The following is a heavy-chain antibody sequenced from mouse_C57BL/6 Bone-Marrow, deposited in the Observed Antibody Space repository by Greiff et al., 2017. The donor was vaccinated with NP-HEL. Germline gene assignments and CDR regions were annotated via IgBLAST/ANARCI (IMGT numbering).Heavy chain of an antibody. CDR3: AREDDGSSNWYFDV. CDR1: GFTFSSYA. V-gene: IGHV5-4*01. D-gene: IGHD1-1*01. Sequence: EVKLMESGGGLVKPGGSLKLSCAASGFTFSSYAMSWVRQTPEKRLEWVATISDGGSYTYYPDNVKGRFTISRDNAKNNLYLQMSHLKSEDTAMYYCAREDDGSSNWYFDVWGTGTTVTVSS. CDR2: ISDGGSYT. J-gene: IGHJ1*03.